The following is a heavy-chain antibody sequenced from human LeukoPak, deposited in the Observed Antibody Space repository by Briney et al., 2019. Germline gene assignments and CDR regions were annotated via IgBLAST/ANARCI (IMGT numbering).Heavy chain of an antibody. CDR3: ATLTVASSFDY. J-gene: IGHJ4*02. D-gene: IGHD4-17*01. CDR2: ISSSGGTR. V-gene: IGHV3-48*03. CDR1: GFAFSVYE. Sequence: GSLRLSCAASGFAFSVYEMYWVRQAPGKGLEWVSYISSSGGTRYYADSVKGRFTISRDNAKNSLYLQMNSLRAEDTAVYYCATLTVASSFDYWGQGTLVTVSS.